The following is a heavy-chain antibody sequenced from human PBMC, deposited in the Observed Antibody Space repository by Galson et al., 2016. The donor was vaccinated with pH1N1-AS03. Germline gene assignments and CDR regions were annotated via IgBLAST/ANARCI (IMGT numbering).Heavy chain of an antibody. CDR1: GFIFRSYW. J-gene: IGHJ4*02. V-gene: IGHV3-74*01. CDR2: INSDGSSA. Sequence: SLRLSCAATGFIFRSYWMHWVRQAPGKGLVWVSRINSDGSSAIYADSVMGRFTISRDNAKNTLYLQMNSLRAEDTAIYYCAREPYHPPYFDYWGQGTLVTVSS. CDR3: AREPYHPPYFDY.